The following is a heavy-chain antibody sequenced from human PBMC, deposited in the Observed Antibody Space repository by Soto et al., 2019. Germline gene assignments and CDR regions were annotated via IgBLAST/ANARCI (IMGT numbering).Heavy chain of an antibody. CDR2: IGSSSTTI. J-gene: IGHJ4*02. V-gene: IGHV3-48*01. CDR3: ASSYDFWSGKDHTFDY. Sequence: AGGSLRLSCAASGFTFSSYGFNWVRQAPGKGLEWLSYIGSSSTTIYYADSVKGRFIISRDNAKNSLYLQMNSLRPEDTAVYYCASSYDFWSGKDHTFDYWGQGTLVTVSS. CDR1: GFTFSSYG. D-gene: IGHD3-3*01.